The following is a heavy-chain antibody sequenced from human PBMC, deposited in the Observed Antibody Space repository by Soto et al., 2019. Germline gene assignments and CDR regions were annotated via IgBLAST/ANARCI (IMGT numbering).Heavy chain of an antibody. J-gene: IGHJ4*02. D-gene: IGHD2-2*01. CDR2: IGASGDIK. CDR1: GFTFNTYA. Sequence: VQVLESGGGLVQPGGSLRLSCAASGFTFNTYAMSWVRQAPGKGLEWVSTIGASGDIKYYADSVKGRFTISRDNSMNTLSLQMNSLRAEDTAIYYWEKDRHLFMLLSRKGPMFHYWGKGTLVTVSS. CDR3: EKDRHLFMLLSRKGPMFHY. V-gene: IGHV3-23*01.